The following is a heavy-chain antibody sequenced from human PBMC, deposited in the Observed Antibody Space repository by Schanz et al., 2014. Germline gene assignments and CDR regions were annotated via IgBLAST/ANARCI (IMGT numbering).Heavy chain of an antibody. CDR3: ALREKPYGPFAS. J-gene: IGHJ4*02. Sequence: QVQLQESGPGLVKPSQTLSLTCIVSGGSVSSGRYYWSWIRQFPGKGLELIGYVLYSGSTHYNPSLKSRVTISVDRSKNQFSLRLDSVTAADTAVYYCALREKPYGPFASWGQGALVTVSS. V-gene: IGHV4-31*09. CDR2: VLYSGST. D-gene: IGHD3-10*01. CDR1: GGSVSSGRYY.